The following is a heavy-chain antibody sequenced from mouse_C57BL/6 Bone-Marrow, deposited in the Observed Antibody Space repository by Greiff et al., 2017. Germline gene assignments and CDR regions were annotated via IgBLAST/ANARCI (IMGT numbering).Heavy chain of an antibody. CDR2: IFPGSGST. Sequence: VQLQQSGPELVKPGASVKISCKASGYTFTDYYLNWVKQRPGQGLAWIGWIFPGSGSTYYNEKFKGKATLTVDKSSSTAYMLLSSLTSEDSAVYFCSRPVARGYFDYWGQGTTLTVSS. J-gene: IGHJ2*01. CDR1: GYTFTDYY. V-gene: IGHV1-75*01. D-gene: IGHD1-1*02. CDR3: SRPVARGYFDY.